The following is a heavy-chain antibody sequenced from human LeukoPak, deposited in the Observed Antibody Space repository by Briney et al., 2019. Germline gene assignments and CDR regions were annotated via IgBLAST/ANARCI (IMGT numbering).Heavy chain of an antibody. CDR2: MSGSGGTI. CDR1: GFTFNSYA. J-gene: IGHJ4*02. CDR3: VRGSHHLWFGELYHDY. V-gene: IGHV3-23*01. D-gene: IGHD3-10*01. Sequence: GGSLRLSCAASGFTFNSYALNWVRQAPGKGLEWVSGMSGSGGTIYYADAVKGRFTISRDNSKNTLYLQMNSLRAQDTAVYYCVRGSHHLWFGELYHDYWGQGTLVTVSS.